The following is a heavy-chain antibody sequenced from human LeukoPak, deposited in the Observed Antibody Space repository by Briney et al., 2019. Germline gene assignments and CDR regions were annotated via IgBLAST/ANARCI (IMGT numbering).Heavy chain of an antibody. J-gene: IGHJ4*02. CDR1: GFTFSTYD. CDR2: ITSTSNHI. V-gene: IGHV3-21*01. D-gene: IGHD3-10*01. Sequence: KPGGSQRLSCVASGFTFSTYDMNWVRQGPGQGLERVSAITSTSNHINYADSVKGRFTISRDSANNSLYLQMNSLRAEDTAVYYCARVYSANGYGSGYYDYWGQGTLVTVSS. CDR3: ARVYSANGYGSGYYDY.